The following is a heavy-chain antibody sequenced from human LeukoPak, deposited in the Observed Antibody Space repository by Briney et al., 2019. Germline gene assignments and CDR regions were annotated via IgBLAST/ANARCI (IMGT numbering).Heavy chain of an antibody. V-gene: IGHV1-2*02. J-gene: IGHJ4*02. CDR1: GYTFTDYY. D-gene: IGHD6-19*01. CDR2: INPNSGGT. Sequence: ASVKVSCKASGYTFTDYYMHWVRQAPGQGLEWMGWINPNSGGTNYAQEFQGRVTITRDTSATTVYMDLRSLRSEDMAVYFCAREAGVWYHFDYWGQGTLVTVSS. CDR3: AREAGVWYHFDY.